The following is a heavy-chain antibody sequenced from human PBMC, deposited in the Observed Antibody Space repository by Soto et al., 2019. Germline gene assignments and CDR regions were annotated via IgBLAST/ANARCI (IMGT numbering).Heavy chain of an antibody. CDR1: GGSISSGGYY. V-gene: IGHV4-31*03. D-gene: IGHD6-19*01. CDR3: ARSSGWTNWFDP. Sequence: SETLSLTCTVSGGSISSGGYYWSWIRQHPGKGLEWIGYIYYSGSTYYNPSLKSRVIISVDTSKNQFSLKLSSVTAADTAVYYCARSSGWTNWFDPWGQGTLVTVSS. CDR2: IYYSGST. J-gene: IGHJ5*02.